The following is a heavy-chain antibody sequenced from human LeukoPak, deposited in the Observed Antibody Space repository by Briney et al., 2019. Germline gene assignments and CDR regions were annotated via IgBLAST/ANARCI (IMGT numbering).Heavy chain of an antibody. J-gene: IGHJ4*02. D-gene: IGHD1-26*01. CDR1: GFTFSSYG. CDR2: ISYDGSNK. Sequence: GGSLRLSCAASGFTFSSYGMHWVRQAPGKGLEWVAVISYDGSNKYYADSAKGRFTISRDNSKNTLYLQMNSLRAEDTAVYYCAKDVSGGFDYWGQGTLVTVSS. CDR3: AKDVSGGFDY. V-gene: IGHV3-30*18.